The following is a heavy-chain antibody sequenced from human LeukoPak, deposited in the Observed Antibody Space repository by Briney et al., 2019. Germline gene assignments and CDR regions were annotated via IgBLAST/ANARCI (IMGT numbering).Heavy chain of an antibody. CDR3: ARETCSGGSCYSWGFDY. V-gene: IGHV4-59*01. Sequence: SETLSLTCTVSGGSISSYYLTWIRQSPGKGLEWIGYMHYTGSTNYNPSLKSRVTISLDTSKNQFSLELSSVTAADTAVYYCARETCSGGSCYSWGFDYWGQGTLVTVSS. CDR2: MHYTGST. CDR1: GGSISSYY. J-gene: IGHJ4*02. D-gene: IGHD2-15*01.